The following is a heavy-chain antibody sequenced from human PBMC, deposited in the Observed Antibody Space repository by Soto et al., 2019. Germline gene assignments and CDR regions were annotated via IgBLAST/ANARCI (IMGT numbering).Heavy chain of an antibody. D-gene: IGHD6-13*01. J-gene: IGHJ3*02. CDR1: GFTFSDYY. CDR3: ARKLGGSSWYFDAFDI. V-gene: IGHV3-11*01. CDR2: ISSSGSTI. Sequence: GGSLRLSCAASGFTFSDYYMSWIRQAPGKGLEWVSYISSSGSTIYYADSVKGRFTISRDNAKNSLYLQMNSLRAEDTAVYYCARKLGGSSWYFDAFDIWGQGTMVTVSS.